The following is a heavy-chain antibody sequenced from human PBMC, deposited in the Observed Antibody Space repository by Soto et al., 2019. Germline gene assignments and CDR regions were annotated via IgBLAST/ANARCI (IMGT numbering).Heavy chain of an antibody. V-gene: IGHV4-39*01. J-gene: IGHJ5*02. CDR1: GGSISSSSCF. CDR2: IFYSGST. CDR3: VRLTSRISAASHGRSNWLHP. D-gene: IGHD2-15*01. Sequence: SETLSLTCTVSGGSISSSSCFWGWIRQPPGKGLEWIGDIFYSGSTYYNPSLKSRVTIYVDTSKEQFSLKLSSVTAADTAVYYCVRLTSRISAASHGRSNWLHPWGPGTLVTV.